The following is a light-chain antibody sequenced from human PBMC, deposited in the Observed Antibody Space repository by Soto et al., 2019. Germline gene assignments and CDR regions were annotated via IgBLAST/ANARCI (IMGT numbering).Light chain of an antibody. V-gene: IGKV1-39*01. CDR2: AAS. CDR1: QTISRW. Sequence: DIQVTQSPATVFTSLGYGLTIACRASQTISRWLAWYQQKPGKAPKLLIYAASSLQSGVPSRFSGSGSGTDFTLTISSLQPEDFATYYCQQSYSTPITFGQGTRLEI. CDR3: QQSYSTPIT. J-gene: IGKJ5*01.